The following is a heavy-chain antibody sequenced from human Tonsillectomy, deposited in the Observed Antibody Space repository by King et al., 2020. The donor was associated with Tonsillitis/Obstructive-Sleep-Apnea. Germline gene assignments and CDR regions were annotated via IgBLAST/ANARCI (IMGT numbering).Heavy chain of an antibody. CDR3: ESTPVRWARVLFTEQNQNWFDP. J-gene: IGHJ5*02. Sequence: VQLQESGPGLVKPSQTLSLTCTVSGGSISSGGYYWSWIRQHPGKGLEWIGYIYYSGSTYYNPSLKSRVTISVDTSKNQFSLKLSSVTAADTAVYYCESTPVRWARVLFTEQNQNWFDPCGQGTLVTVSS. CDR2: IYYSGST. V-gene: IGHV4-31*03. D-gene: IGHD1-14*01. CDR1: GGSISSGGYY.